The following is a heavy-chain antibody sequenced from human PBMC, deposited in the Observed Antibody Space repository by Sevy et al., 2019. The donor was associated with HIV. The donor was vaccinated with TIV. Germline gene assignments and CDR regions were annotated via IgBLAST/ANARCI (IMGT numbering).Heavy chain of an antibody. V-gene: IGHV1-18*01. CDR1: GYSFRNYG. CDR2: ISDYYGDT. J-gene: IGHJ6*02. Sequence: ASVKVSCKASGYSFRNYGISWVRQAPGQGLEWMGWISDYYGDTDYAQNFQARLTMTTDTSTSTAYMELRSLRSDDTAVYFCARKDFLSVLQFDSGMVVWGQGTTVTVSS. D-gene: IGHD4-4*01. CDR3: ARKDFLSVLQFDSGMVV.